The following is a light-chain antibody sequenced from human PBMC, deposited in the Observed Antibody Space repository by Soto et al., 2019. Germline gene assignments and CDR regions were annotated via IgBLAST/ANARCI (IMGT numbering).Light chain of an antibody. CDR1: QSVSSAF. V-gene: IGKV3-20*01. J-gene: IGKJ2*01. CDR3: QQYGDSPPT. CDR2: AAA. Sequence: IVLTQSPGTLSLSPGERATLSCRASQSVSSAFFAWYQQKPGQPLRLLIYAAASRATGIPDRFSGSGSAKDFTLTISRLEPEDFAVYYCQQYGDSPPTFGRGTK.